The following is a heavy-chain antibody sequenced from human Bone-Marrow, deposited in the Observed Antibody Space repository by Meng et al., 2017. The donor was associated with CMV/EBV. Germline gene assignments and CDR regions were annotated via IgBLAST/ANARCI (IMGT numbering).Heavy chain of an antibody. J-gene: IGHJ6*02. CDR3: ARYTGNSASYYYYGMDV. CDR1: GYTFTSYD. CDR2: MNPNSGNT. Sequence: ASVKVSCKASGYTFTSYDINWVRQATGQGLEWMGWMNPNSGNTGYAQKFQGRVTMTRNTSISTAYMELSSLRSEDTAVYYCARYTGNSASYYYYGMDVWGQGTTVTVSS. D-gene: IGHD4-23*01. V-gene: IGHV1-8*01.